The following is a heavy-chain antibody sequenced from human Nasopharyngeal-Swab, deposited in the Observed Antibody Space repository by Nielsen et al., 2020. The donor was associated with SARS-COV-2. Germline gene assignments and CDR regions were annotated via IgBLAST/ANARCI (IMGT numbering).Heavy chain of an antibody. D-gene: IGHD6-19*01. V-gene: IGHV4-30-4*02. CDR1: GGSISRGDYY. J-gene: IGHJ4*02. Sequence: SETLSLTCTVSGGSISRGDYYWSWLRQPPGKGLEWIGYIYYSGSTYYNPSLKSRVTISVDTSKNQFSLKLSSVTAADTAVYYCARVTREDPRAVAGLFDYWGQGTLVTVSS. CDR3: ARVTREDPRAVAGLFDY. CDR2: IYYSGST.